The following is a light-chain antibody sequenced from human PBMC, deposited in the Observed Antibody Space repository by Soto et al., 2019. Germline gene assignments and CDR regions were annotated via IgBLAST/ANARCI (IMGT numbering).Light chain of an antibody. V-gene: IGKV4-1*01. J-gene: IGKJ4*01. Sequence: DIVMTQSPDSLAVSLGERATINCKSSQSVLYSSNNKNYLAWYQQKPGQPPKLLIYWASTRGSGFPDRFSGSGSGTDFTLTISSLQAEDVAVYYCQQYYSTPLLTFGGGTKVEIK. CDR2: WAS. CDR3: QQYYSTPLLT. CDR1: QSVLYSSNNKNY.